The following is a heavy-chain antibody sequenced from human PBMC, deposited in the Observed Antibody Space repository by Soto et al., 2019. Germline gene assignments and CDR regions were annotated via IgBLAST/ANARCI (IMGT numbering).Heavy chain of an antibody. D-gene: IGHD6-13*01. CDR3: ARAKAAAGNWDYYYYYGMDV. CDR1: GGSISSYY. V-gene: IGHV4-59*01. J-gene: IGHJ6*02. Sequence: SETLSLTCTVSGGSISSYYWSWIRQPPGKGLEWIGYIYYSGSTNYNPSLKSRVTISVDTSKNQFSLKLSSVTAAETAVYYCARAKAAAGNWDYYYYYGMDVWGQGTTVTVSS. CDR2: IYYSGST.